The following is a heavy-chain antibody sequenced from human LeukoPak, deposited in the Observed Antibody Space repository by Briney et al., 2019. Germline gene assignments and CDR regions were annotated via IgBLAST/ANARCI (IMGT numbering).Heavy chain of an antibody. CDR2: IYYSGST. CDR3: ARGSLNWFDP. CDR1: GGSISSYY. J-gene: IGHJ5*02. Sequence: SETLSLTCTVSGGSISSYYWSWIRQPPGKGLEWIGYIYYSGSTYYNPSLKSRVTISVDTSKNQFSLKLSSVTAADTAVYYCARGSLNWFDPWGQGTLVTVPS. V-gene: IGHV4-59*12.